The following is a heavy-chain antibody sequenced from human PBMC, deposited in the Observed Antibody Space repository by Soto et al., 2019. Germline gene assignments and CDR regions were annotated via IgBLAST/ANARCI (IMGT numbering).Heavy chain of an antibody. D-gene: IGHD3-22*01. CDR1: GFTFSDYY. CDR2: ISGSSDNT. CDR3: ASITMMT. V-gene: IGHV3-11*06. Sequence: QVQLVESGGGLVKPGGSLRLSCAASGFTFSDYYMSWIRQAPGKGLEWLSYISGSSDNTNYADSVKGRLTICRDNAKKAVWLEMRSLRAEGTGVYYCASITMMTWGQGTLVTVSS. J-gene: IGHJ5*02.